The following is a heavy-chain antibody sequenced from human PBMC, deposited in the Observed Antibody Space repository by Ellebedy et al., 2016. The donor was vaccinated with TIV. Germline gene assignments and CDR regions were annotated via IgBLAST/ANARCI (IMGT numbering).Heavy chain of an antibody. CDR3: ARHSTPYSGYDTDFDF. J-gene: IGHJ4*02. CDR1: GYSFSHYW. Sequence: GESLKISCKGSGYSFSHYWIGWVRQMPGKGLEWIGIVYPEDSDTRYSPSFQGQVTFSAANYISTAYLQWSSLKASDTATYYCARHSTPYSGYDTDFDFWGQGTLVTVSS. D-gene: IGHD5-12*01. V-gene: IGHV5-51*01. CDR2: VYPEDSDT.